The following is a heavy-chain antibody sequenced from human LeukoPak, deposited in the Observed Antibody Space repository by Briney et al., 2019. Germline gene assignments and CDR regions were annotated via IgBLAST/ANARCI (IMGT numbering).Heavy chain of an antibody. CDR3: ARDRWFGEFDYWYFDL. J-gene: IGHJ2*01. CDR1: GYTFTGYY. Sequence: GASVKVSCKASGYTFTGYYMHWVRQAPGQGLEWMGWINPNSGGTNYAQKFQGRVTMTRDTSISTAYMELSRLRSDDTAVYYCARDRWFGEFDYWYFDLWGRGTLVTVSS. V-gene: IGHV1-2*02. D-gene: IGHD3-10*01. CDR2: INPNSGGT.